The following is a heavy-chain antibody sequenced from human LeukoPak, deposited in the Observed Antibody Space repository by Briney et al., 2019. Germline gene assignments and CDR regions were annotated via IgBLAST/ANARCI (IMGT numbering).Heavy chain of an antibody. D-gene: IGHD3-10*01. CDR2: ISYDGSNK. V-gene: IGHV3-30*09. CDR1: GLPFGSYA. Sequence: PGGSLSFSCAPSGLPFGSYAMHWARKPPGRGWGWVSVISYDGSNKYYADSVKGRFAISRDNSKNTLYLQMNSLRAEDTAVYYCARDLYYYGSGSFGKYYYYGMDVWGQGTTVTVSS. J-gene: IGHJ6*02. CDR3: ARDLYYYGSGSFGKYYYYGMDV.